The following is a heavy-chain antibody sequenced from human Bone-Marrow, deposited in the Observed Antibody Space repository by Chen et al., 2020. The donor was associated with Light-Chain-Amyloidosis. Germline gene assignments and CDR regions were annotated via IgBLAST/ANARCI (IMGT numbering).Heavy chain of an antibody. CDR3: ARRRDGYNFDY. J-gene: IGHJ4*02. V-gene: IGHV5-51*01. CDR2: IYPDDSDA. Sequence: EVQLEQSGPAEKNPGESLKISCKGDGYTFPNYWIGWVRQRPGKGLEWMGVIYPDDSDARYRPSFEGQVTISADKSITTAYVQWRSLKASDTAMYCCARRRDGYNFDYWGQGTLVTVSS. CDR1: GYTFPNYW. D-gene: IGHD5-12*01.